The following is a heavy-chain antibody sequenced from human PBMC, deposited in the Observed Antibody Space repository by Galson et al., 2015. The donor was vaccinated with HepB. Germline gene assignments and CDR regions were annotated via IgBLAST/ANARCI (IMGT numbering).Heavy chain of an antibody. Sequence: SLRLSCAASGFSFSTYSMIWVRQAPGKGLEWVSYISSRSSNIYDADSVKGRFTISRDDAKNSLFLQMNSLRAEDTAVYYCARWRSSAVGYYADVWGKGTTVTVSS. D-gene: IGHD6-13*01. J-gene: IGHJ6*03. CDR3: ARWRSSAVGYYADV. CDR1: GFSFSTYS. V-gene: IGHV3-48*01. CDR2: ISSRSSNI.